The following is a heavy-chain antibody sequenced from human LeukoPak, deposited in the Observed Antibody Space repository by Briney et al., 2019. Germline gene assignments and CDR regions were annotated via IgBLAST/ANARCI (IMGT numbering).Heavy chain of an antibody. D-gene: IGHD6-13*01. CDR3: ARGVGSSSWPYYYYYYGMDV. CDR2: MNPNSGNT. Sequence: ASVKVSCKASGYTFTSYDINWVRQAAGQGLEWMGWMNPNSGNTGYAQKFQGRVTMTRNTSISTAYMELSSLRSEDTAVYYCARGVGSSSWPYYYYYYGMDVWGQGTTVTVSS. CDR1: GYTFTSYD. V-gene: IGHV1-8*01. J-gene: IGHJ6*02.